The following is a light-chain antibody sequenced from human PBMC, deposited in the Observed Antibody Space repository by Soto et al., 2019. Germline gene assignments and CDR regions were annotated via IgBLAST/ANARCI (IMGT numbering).Light chain of an antibody. CDR3: KQYGSSPPFT. Sequence: EIVLTQSPGTLSLSPGERATLSCRASQSVSSSYLAWYQQKPGQAPRLLIYGASSRATGIPDRFSGSGSGTDFTHIISRLEPENFAVYYCKQYGSSPPFTFGPGTKVYIK. V-gene: IGKV3-20*01. J-gene: IGKJ3*01. CDR2: GAS. CDR1: QSVSSSY.